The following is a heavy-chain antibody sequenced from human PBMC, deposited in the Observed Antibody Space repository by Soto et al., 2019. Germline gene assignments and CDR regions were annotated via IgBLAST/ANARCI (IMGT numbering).Heavy chain of an antibody. CDR3: AKDRLANPPYYYYYYGLDV. CDR1: GFTFSSYG. J-gene: IGHJ6*02. D-gene: IGHD6-25*01. V-gene: IGHV3-30*18. CDR2: ISYDGSNK. Sequence: GGSLRLSCAASGFTFSSYGMHWVRQAPGKGLEWVAIISYDGSNKCYAESVKGRFTISRDKSKNTLYLQMNSLRAADTAVYYCAKDRLANPPYYYYYYGLDVWGQGTTVTVSS.